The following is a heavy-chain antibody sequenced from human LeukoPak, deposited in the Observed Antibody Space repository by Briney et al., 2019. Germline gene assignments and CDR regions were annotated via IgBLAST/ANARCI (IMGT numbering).Heavy chain of an antibody. CDR1: GFTFSDYY. V-gene: IGHV3-11*01. CDR2: ISSSGSTI. D-gene: IGHD3-22*01. J-gene: IGHJ2*01. CDR3: ARDKGYYDSSGEEDYWYFDL. Sequence: GGSLRLSCAASGFTFSDYYMSWIRQAPGKGLEWVSYISSSGSTIYYADSVKGRFTISRDNAKNSLYLQMNSLRAEDTAVYYCARDKGYYDSSGEEDYWYFDLWGRGTLVTVSS.